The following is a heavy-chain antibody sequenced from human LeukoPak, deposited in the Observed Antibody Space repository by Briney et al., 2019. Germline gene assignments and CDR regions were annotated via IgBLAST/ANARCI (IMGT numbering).Heavy chain of an antibody. D-gene: IGHD3-10*01. J-gene: IGHJ4*02. CDR1: GFTFSSYW. CDR3: ARVYNYYGSGSDFDY. Sequence: GGSLRLSCAASGFTFSSYWMSWVRQAPGKGLEWVANIKQDGSEKYYVDSVKGRFTISRDNAKNSLYLQMNSLRAEDTAVYYCARVYNYYGSGSDFDYWGQGTLVTVSS. CDR2: IKQDGSEK. V-gene: IGHV3-7*01.